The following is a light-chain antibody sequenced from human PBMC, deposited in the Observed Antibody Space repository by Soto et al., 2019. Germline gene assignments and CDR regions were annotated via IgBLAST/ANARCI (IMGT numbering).Light chain of an antibody. V-gene: IGKV3-20*01. CDR2: GAS. J-gene: IGKJ4*01. CDR3: QQYGRSPLT. CDR1: QSVSFSY. Sequence: EIVLTQSPGTLSLSPGERATLSCRASQSVSFSYLAWSQQKPGQAPRLLIYGASSRATGIPDRFSGSGSGTDFTLTISRLEPEDFAVYYCQQYGRSPLTFGGGTNVEI.